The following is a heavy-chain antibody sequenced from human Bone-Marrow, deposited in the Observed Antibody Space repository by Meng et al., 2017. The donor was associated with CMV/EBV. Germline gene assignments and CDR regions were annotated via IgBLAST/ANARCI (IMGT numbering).Heavy chain of an antibody. V-gene: IGHV4-34*01. Sequence: SETLSLTCAVYGGSFSGYYWSWIRQPPGKGLEWIGEINHSGSTNYNPSLKSRVTISVDTSKNQLSLKLSSVTAADTAVYYCARSGYDFWSGYLGYYYGMDVWGQGTTVTVSS. CDR3: ARSGYDFWSGYLGYYYGMDV. D-gene: IGHD3-3*01. J-gene: IGHJ6*02. CDR1: GGSFSGYY. CDR2: INHSGST.